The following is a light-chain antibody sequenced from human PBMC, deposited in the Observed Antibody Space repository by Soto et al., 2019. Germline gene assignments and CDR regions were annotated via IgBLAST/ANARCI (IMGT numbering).Light chain of an antibody. Sequence: EIVMTQSPASLSVSPGERVTLSCRAGQGVTTNFAWYQQKSCQSPWLLIYDVSTRATGVPARFSCTVSETDFTLTISGLQSEDSAVYFCQQYNNWPFSFGQGTRLEIK. J-gene: IGKJ5*01. V-gene: IGKV3-15*01. CDR1: QGVTTN. CDR2: DVS. CDR3: QQYNNWPFS.